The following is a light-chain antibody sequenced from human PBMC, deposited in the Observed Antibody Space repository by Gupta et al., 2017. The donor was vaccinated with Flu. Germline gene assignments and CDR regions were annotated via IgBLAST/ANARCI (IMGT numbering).Light chain of an antibody. J-gene: IGLJ3*02. V-gene: IGLV1-51*02. CDR2: END. CDR3: GTWDSSLSTVV. Sequence: GSSSNIGNNYVSWYQQFPGTAPKLLIYENDRRPSGFPDRFSGSKSGTSATLDITGLQTGDEADYYCGTWDSSLSTVVFGGGTKPTVL. CDR1: SSNIGNNY.